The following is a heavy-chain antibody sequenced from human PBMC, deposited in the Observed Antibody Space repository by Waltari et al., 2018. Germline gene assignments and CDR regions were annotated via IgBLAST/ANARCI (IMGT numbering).Heavy chain of an antibody. V-gene: IGHV3-49*04. CDR1: GFTFGDYA. CDR2: IRSKAYGGKT. D-gene: IGHD3-3*01. J-gene: IGHJ3*02. CDR3: TTPGYDFWSGEPDAFDI. Sequence: EVQLVESGGGLVQPGRSLRLSCTASGFTFGDYAMSWVRQAPGKGLEWVGFIRSKAYGGKTGYAASVKGRFTISRDDSKSIAYLQMNSLKTEDTAVYYCTTPGYDFWSGEPDAFDIWGQGTMVTVSS.